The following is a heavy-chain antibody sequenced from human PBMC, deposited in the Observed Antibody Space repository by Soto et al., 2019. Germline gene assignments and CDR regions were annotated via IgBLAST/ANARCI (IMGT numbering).Heavy chain of an antibody. CDR2: IDPKSGGT. CDR3: ARDLAKGGASAGFDY. Sequence: ASVKVSCRDSVDTLTANYIHWVRHAPRQGFEWMGWIDPKSGGTKYPQKFQGRVTMTRDTSLSTVYMTLTRLTSDETAVYYCARDLAKGGASAGFDYRGQGTLDT. CDR1: VDTLTANY. D-gene: IGHD4-17*01. J-gene: IGHJ4*02. V-gene: IGHV1-2*02.